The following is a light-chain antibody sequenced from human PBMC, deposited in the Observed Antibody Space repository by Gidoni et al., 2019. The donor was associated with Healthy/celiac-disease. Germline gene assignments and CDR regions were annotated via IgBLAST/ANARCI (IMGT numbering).Light chain of an antibody. CDR3: QQCYSTPRP. J-gene: IGKJ4*01. CDR1: QSISSY. V-gene: IGKV1-39*01. CDR2: AAS. Sequence: DIQMTTSPSSLSASVGDRSTITCRASQSISSYLNWYQQKPGKAPKLLIYAASSLQSGVPSRFSGSGSGTDFTLTISSLQPEDFATYYCQQCYSTPRPFGGGTKVEIK.